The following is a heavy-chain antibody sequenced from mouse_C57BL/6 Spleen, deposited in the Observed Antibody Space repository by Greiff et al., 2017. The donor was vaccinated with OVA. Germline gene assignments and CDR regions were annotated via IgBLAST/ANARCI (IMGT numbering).Heavy chain of an antibody. CDR3: ARVGIMGDYFDY. J-gene: IGHJ2*01. Sequence: EVKLMESAGGLVQPGSSMKLSCTASGFTFSDYYMAWVRQVPEKGLEWVANINYDGSSTYYLDSLKSRFIISRDNAKNILYLQMSSLKSEDTATYYCARVGIMGDYFDYWGQGTTLTVSS. CDR2: INYDGSST. V-gene: IGHV5-16*01. CDR1: GFTFSDYY.